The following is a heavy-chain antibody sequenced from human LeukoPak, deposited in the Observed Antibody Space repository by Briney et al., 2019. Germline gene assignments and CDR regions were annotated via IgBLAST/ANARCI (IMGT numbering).Heavy chain of an antibody. Sequence: SVKVSCKASGGTFSSYTISWVRQAPGQGLEWMGRIIPILGIANYAQKFQGRVTITADKSTSTAYMELSSLRSEDTAVYYCARAPLSLIQTATTESMPDNWFDPWGQGTLVTVSS. J-gene: IGHJ5*02. D-gene: IGHD1-7*01. CDR3: ARAPLSLIQTATTESMPDNWFDP. CDR2: IIPILGIA. V-gene: IGHV1-69*02. CDR1: GGTFSSYT.